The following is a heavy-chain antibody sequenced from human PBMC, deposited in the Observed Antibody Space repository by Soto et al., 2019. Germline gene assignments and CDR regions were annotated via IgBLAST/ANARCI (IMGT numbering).Heavy chain of an antibody. D-gene: IGHD3-22*01. J-gene: IGHJ4*02. CDR1: GGSFSGYY. CDR2: INRSGTT. CDR3: ASGGYSSGYFYYFDY. Sequence: SETLSLTCAVYGGSFSGYYWTWIRQPPGKGLEWIGEINRSGTTNCNPSLKSRVTISVDTSKNQFSLKLSSVTAADTAVYYCASGGYSSGYFYYFDYWGQGTLVTSPQ. V-gene: IGHV4-34*01.